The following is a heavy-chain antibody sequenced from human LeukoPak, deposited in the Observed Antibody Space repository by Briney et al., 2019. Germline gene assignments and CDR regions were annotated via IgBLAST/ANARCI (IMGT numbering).Heavy chain of an antibody. D-gene: IGHD6-13*01. Sequence: GGSLRLSCAASGFTFSSYSMNWVRQAPGKGLEWVSYISSSSSTIYYADSVKGRFTISRDNAKNSLYLQMNSLRAEDTAVYYCARDLPSSWWSYDYYMDVWGKGTTDTVSS. CDR1: GFTFSSYS. V-gene: IGHV3-48*01. J-gene: IGHJ6*03. CDR3: ARDLPSSWWSYDYYMDV. CDR2: ISSSSSTI.